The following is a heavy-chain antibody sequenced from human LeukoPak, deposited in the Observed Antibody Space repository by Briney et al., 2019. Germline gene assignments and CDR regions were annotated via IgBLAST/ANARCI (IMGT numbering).Heavy chain of an antibody. CDR2: ISGSGGST. V-gene: IGHV3-23*01. CDR1: GFTFSSYA. J-gene: IGHJ5*02. Sequence: GGSLRLSCAASGFTFSSYAMSWVRQAPGKGLEWVSAISGSGGSTYYADSVKGRFTISRDNAKNSLYLQVNSLRAEDTAVYYCARDPISYCTNGVCYKRNTWFDPWGQGTLVTVSS. CDR3: ARDPISYCTNGVCYKRNTWFDP. D-gene: IGHD2-8*01.